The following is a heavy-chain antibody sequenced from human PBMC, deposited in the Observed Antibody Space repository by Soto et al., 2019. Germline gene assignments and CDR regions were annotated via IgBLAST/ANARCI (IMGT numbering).Heavy chain of an antibody. V-gene: IGHV3-48*03. Sequence: EVQLVESGGGVVQPGGSLRLSCVASGFTFSEYEINWVRQAPGKGLEWISYISSSGSAVYYADSVKGRFTISRDHAKNSVFLHVNSLGAEDASVYYCARFKSYTSAWSYWGQGTLVTVSS. CDR2: ISSSGSAV. J-gene: IGHJ4*02. CDR3: ARFKSYTSAWSY. CDR1: GFTFSEYE. D-gene: IGHD6-13*01.